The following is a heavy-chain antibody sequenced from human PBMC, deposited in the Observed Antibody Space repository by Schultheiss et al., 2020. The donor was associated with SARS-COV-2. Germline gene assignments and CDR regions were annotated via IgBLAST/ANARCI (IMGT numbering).Heavy chain of an antibody. CDR1: GFTFSSYA. CDR3: AKAVAALNWFDP. J-gene: IGHJ5*02. V-gene: IGHV3-23*01. CDR2: INSDGSST. D-gene: IGHD6-19*01. Sequence: GGSLRLSCAASGFTFSSYAMSWVRQAPGKGLEWVSRINSDGSSTSYADSVKGRFTISRDNAKNTLYLQMNSLRAEDTAVYYCAKAVAALNWFDPWGQGTLVTVSS.